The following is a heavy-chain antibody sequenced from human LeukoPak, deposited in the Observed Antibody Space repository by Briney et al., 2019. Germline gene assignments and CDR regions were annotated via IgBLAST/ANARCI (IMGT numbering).Heavy chain of an antibody. D-gene: IGHD3-10*01. CDR2: ISGSGGST. J-gene: IGHJ6*02. V-gene: IGHV3-23*01. Sequence: GGSLRLSCAASGFTFSSYAMSWVRQAPGKGLEWVSAISGSGGSTYYADSVKGRFTISRDNSKNTLYLQMNSLRAEDTALYYCARRRTPLLWFGEYLPYYYGMDVWGQGTTVTVSS. CDR3: ARRRTPLLWFGEYLPYYYGMDV. CDR1: GFTFSSYA.